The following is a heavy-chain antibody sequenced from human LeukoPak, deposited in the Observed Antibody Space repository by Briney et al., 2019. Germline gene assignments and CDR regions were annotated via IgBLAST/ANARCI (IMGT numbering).Heavy chain of an antibody. CDR3: AKDRWGGEAFDI. Sequence: SQTLSLTCAISGDRVSNNGAAWNWIRQSPSRGLEWLGRTYYRSKWYNDYAESMISRITINPGTFKNQFSLQLNSVTPEDTAVYYCAKDRWGGEAFDIWGRGTMVTVSS. CDR1: GDRVSNNGAA. V-gene: IGHV6-1*01. D-gene: IGHD3-16*01. CDR2: TYYRSKWYN. J-gene: IGHJ3*02.